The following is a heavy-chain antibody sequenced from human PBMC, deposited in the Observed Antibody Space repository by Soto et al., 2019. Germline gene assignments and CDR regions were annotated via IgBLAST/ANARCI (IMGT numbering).Heavy chain of an antibody. CDR3: ARGDVVVPAAISITYYYYYMDV. J-gene: IGHJ6*03. CDR2: INPNSGGT. V-gene: IGHV1-2*04. D-gene: IGHD2-2*01. Sequence: ASVKVSCKASGYTFTGYYMHWVRQAPGQGLEWMGWINPNSGGTNYAQKFQGWVTMTRDTSISTAYMELSRLRSDDTAVYYCARGDVVVPAAISITYYYYYMDVWGKGTTVTVSS. CDR1: GYTFTGYY.